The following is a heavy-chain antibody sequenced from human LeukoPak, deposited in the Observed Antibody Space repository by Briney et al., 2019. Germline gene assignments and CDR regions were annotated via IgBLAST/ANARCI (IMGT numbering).Heavy chain of an antibody. J-gene: IGHJ4*02. CDR2: ISGSGGST. Sequence: GGSLGLSCAASGFTFSSYAMSWVRQAPGKGLEWVSAISGSGGSTYYADSVKGRFTISRDNSKNTLYLQMNSLRAEDTAVYYCAKGDGYSYGFVGDYWGQGTLVTVSS. V-gene: IGHV3-23*01. CDR3: AKGDGYSYGFVGDY. D-gene: IGHD5-18*01. CDR1: GFTFSSYA.